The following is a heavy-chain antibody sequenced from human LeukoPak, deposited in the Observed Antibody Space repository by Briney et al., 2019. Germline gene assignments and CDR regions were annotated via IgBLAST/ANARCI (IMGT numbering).Heavy chain of an antibody. D-gene: IGHD5-18*01. CDR1: GFTFSSYP. V-gene: IGHV3-23*01. CDR3: ARYTASGPTVNLDY. CDR2: IRASGDNT. Sequence: GGSLRLSCAVSGFTFSSYPMSWVRQAPGKGLEWVSAIRASGDNTYYPVSVKSRFSIFRDNSKSTMYLQMNSLRAEDTALYYCARYTASGPTVNLDYWGQGTLVTVSS. J-gene: IGHJ4*02.